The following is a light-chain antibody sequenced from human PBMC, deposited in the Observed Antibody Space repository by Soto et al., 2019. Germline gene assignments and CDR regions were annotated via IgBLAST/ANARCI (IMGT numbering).Light chain of an antibody. Sequence: QSVLTQPPSASGSPGQSVTISCTGTRNDIGAYEFVSWYQHHPGKAPKLIIYEVVQRPSGVPDRFSGSKSGNTASLTVSGLQAADEADYYCSSYTSSSTLVFGTGTKGTVL. CDR1: RNDIGAYEF. CDR2: EVV. V-gene: IGLV2-8*01. CDR3: SSYTSSSTLV. J-gene: IGLJ1*01.